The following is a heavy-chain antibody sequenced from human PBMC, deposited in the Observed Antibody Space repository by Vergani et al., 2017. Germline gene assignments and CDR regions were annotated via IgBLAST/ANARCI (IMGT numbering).Heavy chain of an antibody. CDR2: INPNSGGT. D-gene: IGHD2-15*01. CDR3: ARSSVVAAQTIDY. V-gene: IGHV1-2*04. J-gene: IGHJ4*02. Sequence: QVQLVQSGAEVKKPGASVKVSCKASGYTFTGYYMHWVRQAPGQGLDWMGWINPNSGGTNYAQKFQGWVTMTRDTSISTAYMELSRLRSDDTAVYYCARSSVVAAQTIDYWGQGTLVTVSS. CDR1: GYTFTGYY.